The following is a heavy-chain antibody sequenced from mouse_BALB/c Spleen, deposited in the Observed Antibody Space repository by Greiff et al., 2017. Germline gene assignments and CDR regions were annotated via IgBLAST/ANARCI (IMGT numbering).Heavy chain of an antibody. CDR3: ARGGYGNYGYFDY. J-gene: IGHJ2*01. V-gene: IGHV14-3*02. Sequence: EVQGVESGAELVKPGASVKLSCTASGFNIKDTYMHWVKQRPEQGLEWIGRIDPANGNTKYDPKFQGKATITADTSSNTAYLQLSSLTSEDTAVYYCARGGYGNYGYFDYWGQGTTLTVSS. CDR1: GFNIKDTY. D-gene: IGHD2-10*02. CDR2: IDPANGNT.